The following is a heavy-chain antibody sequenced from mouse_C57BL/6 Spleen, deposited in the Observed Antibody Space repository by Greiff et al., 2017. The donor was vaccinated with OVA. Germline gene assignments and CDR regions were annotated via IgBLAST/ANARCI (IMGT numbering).Heavy chain of an antibody. D-gene: IGHD2-2*01. CDR3: AYGFSYWYFDV. V-gene: IGHV1-4*01. CDR1: GYTFTSYT. J-gene: IGHJ1*03. Sequence: VQLQESGAELARPGASVKMSCKASGYTFTSYTMHWVKQRPGQGLEWIGYINPSSGYTKYNQKFKDKATLTADKSSSTAYMQLSSLTSEDSAVYYCAYGFSYWYFDVWGTGTTVTVSS. CDR2: INPSSGYT.